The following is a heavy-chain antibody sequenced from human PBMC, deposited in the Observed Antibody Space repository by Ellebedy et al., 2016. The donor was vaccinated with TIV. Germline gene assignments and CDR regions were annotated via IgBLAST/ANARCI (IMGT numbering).Heavy chain of an antibody. J-gene: IGHJ4*02. CDR1: GFTFSSYG. CDR3: AREVGTSGTGAPY. D-gene: IGHD3-10*01. CDR2: IWYDGSNE. V-gene: IGHV3-33*08. Sequence: SLKISCVFSGFTFSSYGMHWVRQAPGKLLEWGAVIWYDGSNEYDPDSVKGRFTISGDNSKNTLHLQMNSLRVEDTAVYYCAREVGTSGTGAPYWGQGTLVSVSS.